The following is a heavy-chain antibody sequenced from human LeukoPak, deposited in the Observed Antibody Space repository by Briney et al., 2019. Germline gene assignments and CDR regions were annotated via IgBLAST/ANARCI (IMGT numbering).Heavy chain of an antibody. CDR1: GFTFSSYW. J-gene: IGHJ4*02. D-gene: IGHD5-24*01. CDR2: INGDGSST. Sequence: PGGSLRLSDAASGFTFSSYWMHWVRQAPGKGLVWVSVINGDGSSTRYPDSVRGRFTISRDNAKNTLYLQMNSLRAEDTAVYYCARGGDVYTARGLDYCGQGTLVTASS. V-gene: IGHV3-74*01. CDR3: ARGGDVYTARGLDY.